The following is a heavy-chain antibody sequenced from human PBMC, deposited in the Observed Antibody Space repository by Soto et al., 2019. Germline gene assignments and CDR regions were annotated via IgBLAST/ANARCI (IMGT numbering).Heavy chain of an antibody. CDR2: ITYSGTS. V-gene: IGHV4-59*01. CDR1: YDSITNYY. D-gene: IGHD3-10*01. J-gene: IGHJ5*02. Sequence: VHLQESGPGLVKPSETLSLTCSVSYDSITNYYWSWIRQSPGKGLEWLGYITYSGTSNYNPSLKSRLTMSVDTSKNQFSLKLTSVTAADTAVYYCARAKYYFDSCSHFFFDPWGQGTLVTVSS. CDR3: ARAKYYFDSCSHFFFDP.